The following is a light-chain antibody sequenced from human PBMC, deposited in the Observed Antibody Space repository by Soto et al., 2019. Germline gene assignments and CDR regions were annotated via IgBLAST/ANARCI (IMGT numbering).Light chain of an antibody. V-gene: IGKV3-20*01. Sequence: ELVLTQSPGTLSLSPGERGTLSCRASQSVSSNFLAWYQRNPGQDPWLLIFGASSRATGIPDRLSGIGSGTFFPLAISRMEPEDFAVDDCQQLGSSRTFGQGTKVDTK. J-gene: IGKJ1*01. CDR3: QQLGSSRT. CDR1: QSVSSNF. CDR2: GAS.